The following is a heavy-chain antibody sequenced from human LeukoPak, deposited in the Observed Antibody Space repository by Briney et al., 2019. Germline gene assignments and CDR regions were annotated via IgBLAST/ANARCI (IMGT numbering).Heavy chain of an antibody. CDR3: ARRSGYYYGMDV. Sequence: SETLSLTCTVSGGSITRNYWNWIRQPPGKGLEWIGNIYYSETTNYNPSLKSRVSISVDTSKNLLSLKLSSVTAADTAVYYCARRSGYYYGMDVWGQGTTVTVSS. CDR2: IYYSETT. CDR1: GGSITRNY. J-gene: IGHJ6*02. V-gene: IGHV4-59*08.